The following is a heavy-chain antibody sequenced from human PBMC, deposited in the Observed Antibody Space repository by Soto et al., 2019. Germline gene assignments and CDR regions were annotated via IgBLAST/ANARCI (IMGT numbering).Heavy chain of an antibody. D-gene: IGHD4-17*01. Sequence: QVQLQESRPGLVKPSGTLSLTCAVSGGSISSSNWWSCVRQPPGRGLEWIGEIYHSGSTNYNPSLKSRVTISVDKSKNQFSLKLSSVTAADMAVYYCARAWTTVTNWFDPWGQGTLVTVSS. J-gene: IGHJ5*02. CDR3: ARAWTTVTNWFDP. CDR2: IYHSGST. CDR1: GGSISSSNW. V-gene: IGHV4-4*02.